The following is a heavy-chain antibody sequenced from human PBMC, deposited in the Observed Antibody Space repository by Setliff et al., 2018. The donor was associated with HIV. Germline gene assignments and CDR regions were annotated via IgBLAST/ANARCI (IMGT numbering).Heavy chain of an antibody. CDR2: VYYSGNT. Sequence: PSETLSLTCTVSGGSIGSSSYYWGWIRHSPGKGLEWIGSVYYSGNTYNNPSLKSRVTISVDTSKNQFSLKLSSVTAADTAVYYCARLSSGYKNWYFDLWGRGTLVTVS. V-gene: IGHV4-39*01. CDR1: GGSIGSSSYY. D-gene: IGHD3-22*01. J-gene: IGHJ2*01. CDR3: ARLSSGYKNWYFDL.